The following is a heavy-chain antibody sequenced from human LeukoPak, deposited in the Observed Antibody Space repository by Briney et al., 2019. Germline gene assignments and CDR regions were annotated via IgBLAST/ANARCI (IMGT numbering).Heavy chain of an antibody. J-gene: IGHJ4*02. Sequence: ASETLSLTCTVSGCSVSSYYWSWLRQPPGKGLEWIGYIYYSGDTTYHPSLKSRVTISVVTSKNQFSLKLGSVTAADTAVYYCARAYYDFWSGSVLYYFDYWGQGTLVTVSS. CDR3: ARAYYDFWSGSVLYYFDY. V-gene: IGHV4-59*02. CDR1: GCSVSSYY. CDR2: IYYSGDT. D-gene: IGHD3-3*01.